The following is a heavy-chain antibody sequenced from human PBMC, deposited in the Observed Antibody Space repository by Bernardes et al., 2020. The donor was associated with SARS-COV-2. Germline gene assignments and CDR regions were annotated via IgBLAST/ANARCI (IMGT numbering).Heavy chain of an antibody. V-gene: IGHV3-23*01. CDR3: AKFPNMYSSSWYDP. CDR2: ISGSGGST. J-gene: IGHJ5*02. CDR1: GFTFSSYA. D-gene: IGHD6-13*01. Sequence: GGSLRLSCAASGFTFSSYAMSWVRQAPGKGLEWVSAISGSGGSTYYADSVKGRFTISRDNSKNTLYLQMNSLRAEDTAVYYCAKFPNMYSSSWYDPWGQGTLVTVSS.